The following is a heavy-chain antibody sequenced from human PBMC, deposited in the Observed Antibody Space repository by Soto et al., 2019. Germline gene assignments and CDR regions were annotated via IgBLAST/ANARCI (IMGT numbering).Heavy chain of an antibody. CDR1: GFTFSTHG. J-gene: IGHJ4*02. CDR3: AKDLRAHYSLDY. V-gene: IGHV3-30*18. CDR2: ISFDGNGE. D-gene: IGHD6-13*01. Sequence: GGSLRLSCAASGFTFSTHGMHWVRQAPGKGLEWVAVISFDGNGEYYAHSVKGRFTISRDNSKNTVFLQMNSLRAEDTAVYYCAKDLRAHYSLDYWGQGTLVTVSS.